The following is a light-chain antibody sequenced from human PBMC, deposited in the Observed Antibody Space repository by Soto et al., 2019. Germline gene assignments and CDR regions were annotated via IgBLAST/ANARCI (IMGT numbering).Light chain of an antibody. CDR3: QQRSNWPQIT. CDR1: QSVSSY. Sequence: EIVLTQSPATRSVSPGERATLSCRASQSVSSYLAWYQQKPGQAPRLLIYDASNRATGIPARFSGSGSGTDFTLTISSLEPEDFAVYYCQQRSNWPQITFGQGTRLEIK. J-gene: IGKJ5*01. CDR2: DAS. V-gene: IGKV3-11*01.